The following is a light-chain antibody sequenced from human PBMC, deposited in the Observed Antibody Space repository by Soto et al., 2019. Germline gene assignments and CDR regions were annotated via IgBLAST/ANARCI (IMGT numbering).Light chain of an antibody. V-gene: IGLV2-14*01. J-gene: IGLJ1*01. CDR3: SSYTSRSTHYV. Sequence: QSALTQPASVSGSPGQSITISCSGTSSDVGGYTYVSWYQQHPGKAPKVIIYEDSNRPSGVSSRFSGSKSGKTASLTISGLQAEDEADYYCSSYTSRSTHYVFGNGTKVTV. CDR2: EDS. CDR1: SSDVGGYTY.